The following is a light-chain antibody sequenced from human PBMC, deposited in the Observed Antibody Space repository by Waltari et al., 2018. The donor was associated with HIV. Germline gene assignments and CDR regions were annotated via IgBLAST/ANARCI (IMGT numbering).Light chain of an antibody. V-gene: IGLV1-47*01. CDR2: KNF. Sequence: QSFLTQPPSASGTPGQTVTISCSGSSSNIENDNVYWYQQLPGMNPKLLIYKNFLRPSGVPDRFAASKSGTSASLTISGLRYADEADYYCVGWDSSLSAYVFGAGTKVAVL. CDR1: SSNIENDN. J-gene: IGLJ1*01. CDR3: VGWDSSLSAYV.